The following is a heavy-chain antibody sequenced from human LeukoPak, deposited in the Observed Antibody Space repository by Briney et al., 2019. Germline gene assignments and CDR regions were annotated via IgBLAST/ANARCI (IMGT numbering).Heavy chain of an antibody. CDR2: ISYDGSNK. D-gene: IGHD2-2*01. CDR1: GFTFSSYA. V-gene: IGHV3-30*04. Sequence: PGRSLRLSCAASGFTFSSYAMHWVRQAPGKGLEWVAVISYDGSNKCYADSVKGRFTISRDNSKNTLYLQMNSLRAEDTAVYYCAREGAGYCSSTSCYEISMIAFDIWGQGTMVTVSS. J-gene: IGHJ3*02. CDR3: AREGAGYCSSTSCYEISMIAFDI.